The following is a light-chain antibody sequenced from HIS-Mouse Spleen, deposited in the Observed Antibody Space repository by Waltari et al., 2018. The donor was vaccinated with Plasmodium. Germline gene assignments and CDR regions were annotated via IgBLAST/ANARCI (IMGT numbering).Light chain of an antibody. V-gene: IGKV3-15*01. CDR1: QSVSSN. Sequence: EIVMTQPPATLSVSPAQRATLSCRARQSVSSNLAWYQQKPGQAPRLLIYGASTRATGIPARFSGSGSGTEFTLTISSLQSEDFAVDYCQQYNNWPAWTFGQGTKVEIK. CDR2: GAS. CDR3: QQYNNWPAWT. J-gene: IGKJ1*01.